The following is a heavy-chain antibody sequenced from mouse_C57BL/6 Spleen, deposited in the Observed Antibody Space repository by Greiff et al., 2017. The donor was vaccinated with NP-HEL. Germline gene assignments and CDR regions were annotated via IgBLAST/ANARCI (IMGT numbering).Heavy chain of an antibody. V-gene: IGHV2-5*01. CDR1: GFSLTSYG. Sequence: VQLQQSGPGLVQPSQSLSITCTVSGFSLTSYGVHWVRQSPGKGLEWLGVIWRGGSTDYNAAFMSRLSITKDNSKSQVFFKMNSLQADDTAIYYCAKMENYYGSSYFDYWGQGTTLTVSS. CDR2: IWRGGST. J-gene: IGHJ2*01. CDR3: AKMENYYGSSYFDY. D-gene: IGHD1-1*01.